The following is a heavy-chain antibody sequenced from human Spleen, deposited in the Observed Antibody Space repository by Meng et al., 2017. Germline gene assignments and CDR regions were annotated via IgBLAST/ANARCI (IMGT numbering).Heavy chain of an antibody. CDR1: GYSISSGYY. Sequence: SETLSLTCTVSGYSISSGYYWGWIRQPPGKGLEWIGSIYHSGSTYYNPSLTSRVTISVDTSKNQFSLKLSSVTAADTALYYCVRIPVAGSIDYWGQGTLVTVSS. CDR3: VRIPVAGSIDY. J-gene: IGHJ4*02. V-gene: IGHV4-38-2*02. CDR2: IYHSGST. D-gene: IGHD6-19*01.